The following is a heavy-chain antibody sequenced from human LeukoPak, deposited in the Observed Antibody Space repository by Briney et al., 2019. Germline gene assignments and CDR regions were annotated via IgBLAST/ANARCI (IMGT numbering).Heavy chain of an antibody. J-gene: IGHJ4*02. CDR3: VGFGVYGGL. Sequence: PGGSLRLSCAASGFSFSDYDMHWVRQGKGKGLDWVAYISGSSGTIHYADSVRGRFSISRGNVQQSLYLQMNSLRAEDTAVYYCVGFGVYGGLWGQGTVVTVSP. CDR1: GFSFSDYD. D-gene: IGHD4-23*01. CDR2: ISGSSGTI. V-gene: IGHV3-48*01.